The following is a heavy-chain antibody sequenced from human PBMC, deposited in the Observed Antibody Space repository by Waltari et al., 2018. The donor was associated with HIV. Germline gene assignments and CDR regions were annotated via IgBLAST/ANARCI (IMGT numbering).Heavy chain of an antibody. CDR3: ARASSPRYGLDI. J-gene: IGHJ3*02. CDR1: GGSISSSNW. V-gene: IGHV4-4*02. D-gene: IGHD2-2*01. Sequence: QVHLQESGPGLVKPSGTLSLTCAVSGGSISSSNWWSWVRQPPGKGLEWIGEIYHSGSTNYNPSLKSRVTIAEDKSKNQFSLKLSSVTAADTAVYYCARASSPRYGLDIWGQGTMVTVSS. CDR2: IYHSGST.